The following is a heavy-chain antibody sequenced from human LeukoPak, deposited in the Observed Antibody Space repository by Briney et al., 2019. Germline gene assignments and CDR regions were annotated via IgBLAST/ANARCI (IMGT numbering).Heavy chain of an antibody. D-gene: IGHD7-27*01. CDR3: AKDKTGDGSFDY. V-gene: IGHV3-33*06. CDR1: GFTFSSYG. Sequence: PGGSLRLSCAASGFTFSSYGMHWVRQAPGKGLEWVSVIWYDGSNKYYADSAKGRFTISRDNAKNTLYLQRNSLRAGDTAVYYLAKDKTGDGSFDYWGQGTLVTVSS. J-gene: IGHJ4*02. CDR2: IWYDGSNK.